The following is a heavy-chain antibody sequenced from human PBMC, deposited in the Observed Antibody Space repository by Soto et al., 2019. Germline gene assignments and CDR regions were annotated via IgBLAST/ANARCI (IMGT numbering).Heavy chain of an antibody. CDR1: GFTFSSYG. J-gene: IGHJ6*02. V-gene: IGHV3-33*01. CDR2: IWYDGSNK. Sequence: QVQLVESGGGVVQPGRSLRLSCAASGFTFSSYGMHWVRQAPGKGLEWVAVIWYDGSNKYYADSVKGRFTISRDNSKNPLYLQMNSLRAEDTAVYYCARDYGDGYYYYGMDVWGQGTTVTVSS. D-gene: IGHD4-17*01. CDR3: ARDYGDGYYYYGMDV.